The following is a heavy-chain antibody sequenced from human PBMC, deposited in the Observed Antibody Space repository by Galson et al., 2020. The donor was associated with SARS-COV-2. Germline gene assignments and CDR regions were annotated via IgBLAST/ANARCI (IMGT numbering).Heavy chain of an antibody. CDR1: GFIFSDSN. J-gene: IGHJ5*02. CDR3: TRYGSGDGQGA. Sequence: QAGGSLRLSCAASGFIFSDSNIHWVRQASGKGLEWVGHIPTKPRSYATAYGPSVKGRFTISRDDSSNTAYLQMNSLKTEDTAVYFCTRYGSGDGQGAWGQGTLVTVSS. V-gene: IGHV3-73*01. CDR2: IPTKPRSYAT. D-gene: IGHD1-26*01.